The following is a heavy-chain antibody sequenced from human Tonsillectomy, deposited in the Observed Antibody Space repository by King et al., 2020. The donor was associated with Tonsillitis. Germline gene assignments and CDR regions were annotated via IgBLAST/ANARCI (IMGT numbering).Heavy chain of an antibody. CDR1: GYSFTSYW. D-gene: IGHD3-9*01. CDR2: FDPSVSYT. J-gene: IGHJ4*02. Sequence: VQLVESGAEVKKPGESLRISCKGSGYSFTSYWISWVRQMPGKGLEWMGRFDPSVSYTNYSPSFQGHVTISADKSISTAYLQWSSLKASDTAMYYCARRNYDILTGYHTHFDYWGQGTLVTVSS. V-gene: IGHV5-10-1*03. CDR3: ARRNYDILTGYHTHFDY.